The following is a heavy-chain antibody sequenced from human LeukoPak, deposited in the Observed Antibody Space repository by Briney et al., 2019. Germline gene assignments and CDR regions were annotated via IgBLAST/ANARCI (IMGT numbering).Heavy chain of an antibody. CDR2: IYHSGST. Sequence: PSETLSLTCTVPGYSISSGYYWGWIRQPPGKGLEWIGSIYHSGSTYYNPSLKSRVTISVDTSKNQFSLKLSSVTAADTAVYYCARDHDSNYSFDYWGQGTLVTVSS. CDR3: ARDHDSNYSFDY. D-gene: IGHD4-11*01. V-gene: IGHV4-38-2*02. CDR1: GYSISSGYY. J-gene: IGHJ4*02.